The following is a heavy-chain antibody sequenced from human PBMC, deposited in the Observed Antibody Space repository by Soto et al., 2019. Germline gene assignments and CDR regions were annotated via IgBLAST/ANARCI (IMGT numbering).Heavy chain of an antibody. CDR3: ARTECSSIPCVTAYYYYGLDL. V-gene: IGHV3-48*03. CDR1: GFSFNSSE. D-gene: IGHD2-15*01. CDR2: INSGGGTK. J-gene: IGHJ6*02. Sequence: XGSLLLSCAASGFSFNSSEMNWVRQAPGKGLEWVSYINSGGGTKYYAGSVKGRFTISRDNAKNSLYLQMNSLRAEDAGIYYCARTECSSIPCVTAYYYYGLDLWGQGTTVTVSS.